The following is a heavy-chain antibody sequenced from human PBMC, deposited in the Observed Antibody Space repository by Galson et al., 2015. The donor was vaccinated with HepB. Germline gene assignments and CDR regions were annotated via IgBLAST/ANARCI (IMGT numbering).Heavy chain of an antibody. CDR3: ARGAVVVAVGATENNWFDP. CDR1: GYTFSSYS. D-gene: IGHD2-15*01. J-gene: IGHJ5*02. Sequence: SVKVSCKASGYTFSSYSITWVRQAPGQGLEWVGWISPHNRYTNDPQNFQGRVTMTTDTSTNTAYMELRSLRSDDTAIYYCARGAVVVAVGATENNWFDPWGRGTLVTVSS. V-gene: IGHV1-18*01. CDR2: ISPHNRYT.